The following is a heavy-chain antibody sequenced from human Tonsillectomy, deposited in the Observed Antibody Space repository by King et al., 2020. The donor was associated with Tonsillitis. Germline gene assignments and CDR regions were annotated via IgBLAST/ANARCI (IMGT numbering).Heavy chain of an antibody. CDR2: IYPSGST. CDR3: ARARFCSGGSCKMGDSFDI. V-gene: IGHV4-61*02. J-gene: IGHJ3*02. D-gene: IGHD2-15*01. CDR1: GGSISSGSYY. Sequence: QLQESGPGLVKPSQTLSLTCSVSGGSISSGSYYWSWIRQPAGKGLEWIGLIYPSGSTNYNPSIKSRVSMSVDTSKNQFSLNLSSVTAADTAVYYCARARFCSGGSCKMGDSFDIWGQGTMVTVSS.